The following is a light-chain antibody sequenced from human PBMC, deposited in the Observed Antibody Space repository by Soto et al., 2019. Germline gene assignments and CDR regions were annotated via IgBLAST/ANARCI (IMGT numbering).Light chain of an antibody. CDR1: QSVDSRF. V-gene: IGKV3-20*01. Sequence: EIVLTQSPGSLSLSPGERATLSCRASQSVDSRFFAWYKQRPGQAPRLLIYGASRRATGIPDRFTGSGSGTDFTLTISGLEPEDFALYYCQQYDSSVTFGLGTKVEIK. J-gene: IGKJ1*01. CDR3: QQYDSSVT. CDR2: GAS.